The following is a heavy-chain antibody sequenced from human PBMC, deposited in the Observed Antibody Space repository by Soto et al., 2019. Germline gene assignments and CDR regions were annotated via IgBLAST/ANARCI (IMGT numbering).Heavy chain of an antibody. V-gene: IGHV4-59*01. Sequence: PSETLSLTCTVSGGSISSYYWSWIRQPPGKGLEWIGYIYYSGSTNYNPSLKSRVTISVDTSKNQLSLKLSSVTAADTAVYYCARSKFLEWSPTTRAFDYWGQGTLVTVSS. CDR1: GGSISSYY. CDR3: ARSKFLEWSPTTRAFDY. CDR2: IYYSGST. J-gene: IGHJ4*02. D-gene: IGHD3-3*01.